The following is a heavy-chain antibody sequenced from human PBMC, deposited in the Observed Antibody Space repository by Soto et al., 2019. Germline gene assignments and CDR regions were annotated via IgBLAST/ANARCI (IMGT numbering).Heavy chain of an antibody. D-gene: IGHD1-26*01. CDR3: AKDIVLRGATDRKYYYYYGMDV. CDR1: GFTFDDYT. Sequence: EVQLVESGGVVVQPGGSLRLSCAASGFTFDDYTMHWVRQAPGKGLEWVSLISWDGGSTYYADSVKGRFTISRDNSKNSLYLQMNSLRTEDTALYYCAKDIVLRGATDRKYYYYYGMDVWGQGTTVTVSS. J-gene: IGHJ6*02. V-gene: IGHV3-43*01. CDR2: ISWDGGST.